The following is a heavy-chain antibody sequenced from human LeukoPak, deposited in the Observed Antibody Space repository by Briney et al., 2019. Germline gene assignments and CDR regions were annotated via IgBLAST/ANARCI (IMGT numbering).Heavy chain of an antibody. D-gene: IGHD3-9*01. CDR1: GFTFSSYS. J-gene: IGHJ4*02. V-gene: IGHV3-21*01. CDR3: ARFKGYDILTGYGYYFDY. CDR2: ISSSSSYI. Sequence: PGGSLRLSCAASGFTFSSYSMNWVRQAPGKGLEWVSSISSSSSYIYYADSVKGRFTISRDNAKNSLYLQMNSLRAEDTAVYYCARFKGYDILTGYGYYFDYWGQGTLVTVSS.